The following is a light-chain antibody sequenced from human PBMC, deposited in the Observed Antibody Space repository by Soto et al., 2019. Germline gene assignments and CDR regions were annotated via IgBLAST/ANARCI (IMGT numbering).Light chain of an antibody. CDR2: DAA. V-gene: IGKV1-5*01. CDR1: QAISGY. Sequence: DIQMPQSPSTLPASVADRVTIACRASQAISGYLAWYQRKPGKAPKLLIYDAANLQTGVSSRFSGSGSGTEFTLTINSLQPDDFATYYCQQYSSYPLTFGGGTK. CDR3: QQYSSYPLT. J-gene: IGKJ4*01.